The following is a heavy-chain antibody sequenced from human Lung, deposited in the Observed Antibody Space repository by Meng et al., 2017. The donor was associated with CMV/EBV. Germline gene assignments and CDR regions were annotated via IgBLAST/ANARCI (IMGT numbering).Heavy chain of an antibody. V-gene: IGHV1-2*02. D-gene: IGHD2-2*01. Sequence: SVXVSXXASGYTLTGYYMHWVRQAPGQGLEWMGWINPNSGGTNYAQKFQGRVTMTRDTSISTAYMELSRLRSDDTAVYYCARGVGYCSSTSCQVWFESWGQRTLVXVSS. CDR3: ARGVGYCSSTSCQVWFES. J-gene: IGHJ5*01. CDR1: GYTLTGYY. CDR2: INPNSGGT.